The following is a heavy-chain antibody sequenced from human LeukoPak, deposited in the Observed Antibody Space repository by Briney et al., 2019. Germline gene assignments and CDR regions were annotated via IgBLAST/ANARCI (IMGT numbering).Heavy chain of an antibody. CDR1: GGTFSYTA. Sequence: GASVKVSCKASGGTFSYTAISWVRQAPGQGLEWMGGTIPLFGTTNYAQKFQGRVTITKNDSTTTAYMELSSLRSDDTAMYYCARAAYNDFWSEYNYFGPWGQGSLVTVSS. V-gene: IGHV1-69*05. J-gene: IGHJ5*02. CDR3: ARAAYNDFWSEYNYFGP. CDR2: TIPLFGTT. D-gene: IGHD3-3*01.